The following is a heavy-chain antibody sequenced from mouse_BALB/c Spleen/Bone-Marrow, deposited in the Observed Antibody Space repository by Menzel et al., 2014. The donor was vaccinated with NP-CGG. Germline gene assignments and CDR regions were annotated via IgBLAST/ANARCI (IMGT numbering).Heavy chain of an antibody. V-gene: IGHV1-14*01. CDR2: FNPYNDDS. Sequence: LVESGPELVKPGASVKMSCKASGYIFTAYVMHWVKQKPGQGLEWIGFFNPYNDDSNYNEKFKGKATLTSDKSSSPAYMELSSLTSEDSAVYYCAREGWLLRFDYWGQGSTLTVSS. CDR3: AREGWLLRFDY. J-gene: IGHJ2*01. CDR1: GYIFTAYV. D-gene: IGHD2-3*01.